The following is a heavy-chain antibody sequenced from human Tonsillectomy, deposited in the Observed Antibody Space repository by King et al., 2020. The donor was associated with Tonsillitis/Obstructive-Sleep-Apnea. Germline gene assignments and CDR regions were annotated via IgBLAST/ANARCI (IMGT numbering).Heavy chain of an antibody. CDR2: ISYDGGNK. CDR3: AREDGYCSGGSCYSKAFDI. J-gene: IGHJ3*02. D-gene: IGHD2-15*01. V-gene: IGHV3-30*01. Sequence: VQLVESGGGVVQPGRSLRLSCAASRFTFSSYAMHWVRQDPGKGLEWVAVISYDGGNKYYADSVKGRYTISRDNSKNTLYLQMNSLRAEDTAVYYCAREDGYCSGGSCYSKAFDIWGQGTMVTVSS. CDR1: RFTFSSYA.